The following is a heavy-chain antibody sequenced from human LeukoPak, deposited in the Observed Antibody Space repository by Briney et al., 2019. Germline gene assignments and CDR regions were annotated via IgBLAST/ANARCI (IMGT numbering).Heavy chain of an antibody. D-gene: IGHD3-3*01. Sequence: PGGSLRLSCAASGFTFSSYAMHWVRQAPGKGLEWVALISYDGSSKYYADSVKGRFTISRDNSKNTLYLQMNSLRAEDTAVYYCAKVHMKEDDFWSGYYTGIDYYYYMDVWGKGTTVTVSS. J-gene: IGHJ6*03. CDR2: ISYDGSSK. CDR1: GFTFSSYA. CDR3: AKVHMKEDDFWSGYYTGIDYYYYMDV. V-gene: IGHV3-30-3*01.